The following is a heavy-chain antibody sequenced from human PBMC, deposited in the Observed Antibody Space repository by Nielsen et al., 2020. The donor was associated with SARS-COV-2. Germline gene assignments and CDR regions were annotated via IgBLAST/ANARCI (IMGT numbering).Heavy chain of an antibody. CDR3: ARDRIAVADSFYYGMDV. V-gene: IGHV3-13*04. J-gene: IGHJ6*02. CDR2: IGTAGDT. Sequence: GESLKISCAASGFTFSGYDMHWVRQATGKGLEWVSAIGTAGDTYYPGSVKGRFTISRENAKNSLYLQMNSLRAGDTAVYYCARDRIAVADSFYYGMDVWGQGTTVTVSS. CDR1: GFTFSGYD. D-gene: IGHD6-19*01.